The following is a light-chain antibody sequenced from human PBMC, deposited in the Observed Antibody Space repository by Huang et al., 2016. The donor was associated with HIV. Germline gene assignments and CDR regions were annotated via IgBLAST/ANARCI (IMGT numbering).Light chain of an antibody. V-gene: IGKV3-11*01. Sequence: IVLTQSPATLSWYPGERVTLSCRASQSVGNYIAWYQQHPGQSPKLLIYDTSNRATGTPGRFSVSGSGTDFTLTISSLQSEDFAVYYGQQRSSGVTFGGGTKVQVK. CDR3: QQRSSGVT. J-gene: IGKJ4*01. CDR1: QSVGNY. CDR2: DTS.